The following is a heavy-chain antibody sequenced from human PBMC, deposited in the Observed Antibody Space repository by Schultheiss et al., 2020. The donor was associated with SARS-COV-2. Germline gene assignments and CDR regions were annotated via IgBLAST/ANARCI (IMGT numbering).Heavy chain of an antibody. Sequence: SETLSLTCTVSGGSISSSSYYWGWIRQPPGKGLEWIGSIYYSGSTYYNPSLKSRVTISVDTSKNQFSLQLNSVTPEDTAVYYCARDGYSSGWTIFDYWGQGTLVTVSS. CDR2: IYYSGST. CDR1: GGSISSSSYY. V-gene: IGHV4-39*07. J-gene: IGHJ4*02. CDR3: ARDGYSSGWTIFDY. D-gene: IGHD6-19*01.